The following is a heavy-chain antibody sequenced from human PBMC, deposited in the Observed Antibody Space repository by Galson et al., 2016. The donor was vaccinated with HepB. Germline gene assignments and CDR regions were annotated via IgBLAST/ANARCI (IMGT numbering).Heavy chain of an antibody. D-gene: IGHD4-17*01. CDR2: ISSDSSSI. V-gene: IGHV3-48*01. Sequence: SLRLSCAASGFIFSRYNINWVRQGPGKGLEWVSYISSDSSSISYADSVKGRLTISRDNSKNTLYLQMNSLRAEDTAVYYCAKSATKQLRDVNAHDIWGQGTMVTVSS. CDR1: GFIFSRYN. CDR3: AKSATKQLRDVNAHDI. J-gene: IGHJ3*02.